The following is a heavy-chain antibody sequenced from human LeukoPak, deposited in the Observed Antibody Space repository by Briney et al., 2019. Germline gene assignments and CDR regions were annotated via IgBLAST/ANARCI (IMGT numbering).Heavy chain of an antibody. CDR2: TDWDDDK. D-gene: IGHD1-7*01. J-gene: IGHJ4*02. CDR1: GFSLSTNGMR. V-gene: IGHV2-70*04. Sequence: SGPALVKPTQTLTLTCTFSGFSLSTNGMRVSWIRQPPGKALEWLARTDWDDDKFYSTSLKTRLTISKDTSKSQVALTMTNMDPVDTATYYCARTLSGTTFDYWGQGTLVTVSS. CDR3: ARTLSGTTFDY.